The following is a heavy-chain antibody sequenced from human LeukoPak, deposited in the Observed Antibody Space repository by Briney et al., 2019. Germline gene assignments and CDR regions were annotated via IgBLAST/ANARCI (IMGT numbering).Heavy chain of an antibody. CDR1: GGSISSSSYY. D-gene: IGHD5-12*01. V-gene: IGHV4-39*07. J-gene: IGHJ4*02. CDR2: INHSGST. CDR3: ARSPTIAMFLKNPFDY. Sequence: PSETLSLTCTVSGGSISSSSYYWGWIRQPPGKGLEWIGEINHSGSTNYSPSLKSRVTISVDTSKNQFSLKLSSVTAADTAVYYCARSPTIAMFLKNPFDYWGQGTLVTVSS.